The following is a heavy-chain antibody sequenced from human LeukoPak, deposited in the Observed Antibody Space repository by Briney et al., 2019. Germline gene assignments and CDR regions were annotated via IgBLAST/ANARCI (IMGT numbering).Heavy chain of an antibody. D-gene: IGHD3-10*01. CDR1: GGSIRGYY. Sequence: SETLSLTCTVSGGSIRGYYWSWIQQPPGKGLEWIGYIYYSGSTNYNPSLQSRVTISVDTSKNQFSLNLTSVTAADTAVYYCASITMVRGVIKFDYWGQGTLVTVSS. J-gene: IGHJ4*02. V-gene: IGHV4-59*01. CDR2: IYYSGST. CDR3: ASITMVRGVIKFDY.